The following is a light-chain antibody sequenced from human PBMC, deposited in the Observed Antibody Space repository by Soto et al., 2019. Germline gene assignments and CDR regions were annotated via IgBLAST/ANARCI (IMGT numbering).Light chain of an antibody. CDR3: QQRSNWPPWT. Sequence: EIVLTQSPATLSLSPGERATLSCRASQSVSSYLAWYQQKPGQAPRLLIYDASNRATGIPARLSGSGSGTAFTLTISSLEPEDFAVYYCQQRSNWPPWTFGQGTKVEIK. CDR1: QSVSSY. V-gene: IGKV3-11*01. CDR2: DAS. J-gene: IGKJ1*01.